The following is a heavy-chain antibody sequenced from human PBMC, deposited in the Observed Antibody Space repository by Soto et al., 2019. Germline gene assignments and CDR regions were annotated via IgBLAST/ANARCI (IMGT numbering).Heavy chain of an antibody. CDR3: ARNRRGGGYYFDY. J-gene: IGHJ4*02. D-gene: IGHD3-16*02. CDR2: INRSGVER. Sequence: DVQLVESGGDMVRPGASLRLSCAASGFIFDDYGMNWVRQTPDKGLEWVAFINRSGVERRYGESMKGRFTVSRDNARNSLYLQVDSLRVEDTALYFCARNRRGGGYYFDYCGQVTRVTVSS. CDR1: GFIFDDYG. V-gene: IGHV3-20*04.